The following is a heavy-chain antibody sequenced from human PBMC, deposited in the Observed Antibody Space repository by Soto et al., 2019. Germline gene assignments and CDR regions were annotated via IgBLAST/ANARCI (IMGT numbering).Heavy chain of an antibody. CDR3: AREGYSSGWYADNWFDP. V-gene: IGHV4-4*07. CDR1: GGSISSYY. J-gene: IGHJ5*02. CDR2: IYTSGST. Sequence: QVQLQESGPGLVKPSETLSLTCTVSGGSISSYYWSWIRQPAGKGLEWIGRIYTSGSTNYNPSLKSRVTMSVDTSKNQCSLKLSSVTAADTAVYYCAREGYSSGWYADNWFDPWGQGTLVTVSS. D-gene: IGHD6-19*01.